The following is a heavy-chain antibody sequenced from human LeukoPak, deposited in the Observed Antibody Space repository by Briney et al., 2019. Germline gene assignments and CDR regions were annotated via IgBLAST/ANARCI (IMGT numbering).Heavy chain of an antibody. D-gene: IGHD3-9*01. CDR3: ARLGSGNYDILTGYPTEDY. Sequence: ASVKVSCKASGYTFTSYGISWVRQAPGQGLDWMGWISAYNGNTNYAQKLRGRVTMTTDTSTSKAYMELRSLRSDDTAVYYCARLGSGNYDILTGYPTEDYWGQGTLVTVSS. V-gene: IGHV1-18*01. CDR1: GYTFTSYG. CDR2: ISAYNGNT. J-gene: IGHJ4*02.